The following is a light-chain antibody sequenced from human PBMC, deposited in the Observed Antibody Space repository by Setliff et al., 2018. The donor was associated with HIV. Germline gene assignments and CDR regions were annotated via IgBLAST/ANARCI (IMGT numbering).Light chain of an antibody. CDR2: GVN. Sequence: ALTQPASVSGSPGQSITISCAGSSSDIGGHNFVSWYQQDPGKAPKLMIYGVNYRPSGVSNRFSGSKSGNTASLTISGLQAEDEADYYCSSFSTINTQIFGTGTKVTVL. CDR1: SSDIGGHNF. J-gene: IGLJ1*01. V-gene: IGLV2-14*01. CDR3: SSFSTINTQI.